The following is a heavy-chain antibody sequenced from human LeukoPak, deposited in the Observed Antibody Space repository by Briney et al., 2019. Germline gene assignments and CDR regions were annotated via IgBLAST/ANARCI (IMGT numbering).Heavy chain of an antibody. V-gene: IGHV4-31*03. CDR2: IYYSGST. Sequence: PSQTLSLTCTVSGGSISSGGYYWSWIRQHPGTGLEWIGYIYYSGSTYYNPSLKSRVTISADTSKNQFSLKLSSVTAADTAVYYCARARSAAGNFDYWGQGTLVTVSS. D-gene: IGHD6-13*01. CDR1: GGSISSGGYY. J-gene: IGHJ4*02. CDR3: ARARSAAGNFDY.